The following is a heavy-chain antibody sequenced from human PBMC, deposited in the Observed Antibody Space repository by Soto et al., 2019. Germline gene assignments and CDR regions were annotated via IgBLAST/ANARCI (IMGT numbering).Heavy chain of an antibody. D-gene: IGHD1-7*01. J-gene: IGHJ4*02. V-gene: IGHV3-33*01. CDR2: IRFDGSNE. CDR3: ARDGVGGTVFRGYLDY. Sequence: GGSLRLSCAVPGGIFHGYGMHWVRQAPGKGLEWVAIIRFDGSNEEYADSVKGRFTISRDNSKNTLYLQMNTLGAEDTAVYYCARDGVGGTVFRGYLDYWGRGTVVTVSS. CDR1: GGIFHGYG.